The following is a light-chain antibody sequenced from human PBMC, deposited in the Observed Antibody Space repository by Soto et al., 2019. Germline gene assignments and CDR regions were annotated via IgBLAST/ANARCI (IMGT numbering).Light chain of an antibody. CDR2: YDN. V-gene: IGLV1-44*01. CDR3: AAWDDSLNGRV. CDR1: NSNSGSNT. Sequence: QSVLTRPPSAAGTPGQSVTSSCSGSNSNSGSNTVNCDQQLPGTAPKLLIYYDNLRPSGVPDRISGSKSGTSASLAISGLQSDDEADYYCAAWDDSLNGRVFGTGTKVTVX. J-gene: IGLJ1*01.